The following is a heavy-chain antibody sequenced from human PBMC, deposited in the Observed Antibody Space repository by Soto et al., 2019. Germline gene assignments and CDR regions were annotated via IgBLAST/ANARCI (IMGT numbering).Heavy chain of an antibody. CDR1: GGSISSGDYY. D-gene: IGHD2-15*01. V-gene: IGHV4-30-4*01. J-gene: IGHJ3*02. CDR3: ARGGASCSGTVCFAFDI. CDR2: IYYSGST. Sequence: SETLSLTCTVSGGSISSGDYYLSWIRQPPGKGLEWIGYIYYSGSTYYNPSLKSRVTISVDTSKNQFSLNLSSVTAADTAVYYCARGGASCSGTVCFAFDIWGQGTMVTVSS.